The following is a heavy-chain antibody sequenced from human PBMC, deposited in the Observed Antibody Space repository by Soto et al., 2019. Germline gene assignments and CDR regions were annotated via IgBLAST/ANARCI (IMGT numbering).Heavy chain of an antibody. CDR3: ARDQGYCSGGSCLYFDY. V-gene: IGHV3-33*01. J-gene: IGHJ4*02. CDR2: IWYDGSNK. CDR1: GFTFSSYG. D-gene: IGHD2-15*01. Sequence: ESGGGVVQPGRSLRLSCAASGFTFSSYGMHWVRQAPGKGLEWVAVIWYDGSNKYYADSVKGRFTISRDNSKNTLYLQMNSLRAEDTAVYYCARDQGYCSGGSCLYFDYWGQGTLVTVSS.